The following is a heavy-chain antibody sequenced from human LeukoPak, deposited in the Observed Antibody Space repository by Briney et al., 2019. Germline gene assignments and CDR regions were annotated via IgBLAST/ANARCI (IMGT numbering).Heavy chain of an antibody. CDR2: ISSSSSTI. J-gene: IGHJ4*02. CDR1: GFTFSSYI. D-gene: IGHD6-6*01. V-gene: IGHV3-48*04. Sequence: GGSLRLSCAASGFTFSSYIMNWVRQAPGKGLEWVSYISSSSSTIYYADSVKGRFTISRDNAKNSLYLQMNSLRAEDTAVYYCARVKSIAARHFDYWGQGTLVTVSS. CDR3: ARVKSIAARHFDY.